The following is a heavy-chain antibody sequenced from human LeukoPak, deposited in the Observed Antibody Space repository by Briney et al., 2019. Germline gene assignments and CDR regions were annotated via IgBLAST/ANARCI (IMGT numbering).Heavy chain of an antibody. CDR1: GFTFSSYW. Sequence: PGGSLRLSCAASGFTFSSYWMHWVRQAPGKGLVWVSRINSDGINTTYADSVKGRLTISRDNANNTLYLQMNSLRAEDTAVYYCARVRWELGAFDIWRQGTMVTVSS. V-gene: IGHV3-74*01. CDR2: INSDGINT. D-gene: IGHD1-26*01. CDR3: ARVRWELGAFDI. J-gene: IGHJ3*02.